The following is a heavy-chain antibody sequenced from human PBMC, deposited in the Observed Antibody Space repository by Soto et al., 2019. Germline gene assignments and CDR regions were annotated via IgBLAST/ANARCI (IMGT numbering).Heavy chain of an antibody. CDR3: ARARAVTTSAFDN. CDR2: IIPIYGAG. CDR1: GDTFSNSA. D-gene: IGHD4-17*01. V-gene: IGHV1-69*01. Sequence: QVQLVQSGAEVKKPGSSVKVSCKASGDTFSNSAINWVRQAPGQGLEWMGGIIPIYGAGNSAQKFQGRVTITADDSSRTVYMELTNLRPEDTAIYYCARARAVTTSAFDNWGQGTLVTVSS. J-gene: IGHJ4*02.